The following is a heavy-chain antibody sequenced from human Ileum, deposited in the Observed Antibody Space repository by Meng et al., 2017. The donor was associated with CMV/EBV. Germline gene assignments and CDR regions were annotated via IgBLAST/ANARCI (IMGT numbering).Heavy chain of an antibody. D-gene: IGHD5-12*01. CDR2: VKSGGTI. V-gene: IGHV3-15*01. J-gene: IGHJ4*02. CDR1: GFTLRNDW. Sequence: LVGCGGGLVKAGGSLRLSCAGSGFTLRNDWMSWVRQVPGKGLEWVGRVKSGGTIDYAAPVKGRFTISRDDAKNTMYLQINSLKTEDTARYYCLYSGNEWCYGYWGQGTLVTVSS. CDR3: LYSGNEWCYGY.